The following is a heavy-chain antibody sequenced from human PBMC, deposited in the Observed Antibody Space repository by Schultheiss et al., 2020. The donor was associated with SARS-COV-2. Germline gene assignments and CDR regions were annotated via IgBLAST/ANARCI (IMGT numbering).Heavy chain of an antibody. CDR2: INPNSGGT. D-gene: IGHD6-19*01. Sequence: GESLKISCKASGYTFTGYYMHWVRQAPGQGLEWMGWINPNSGGTNYAQKFQGGVTMTWDTSISTAYVDLSSLTSDDTAVYYCARDRGSGWVIDYWGQGTLVTVSS. CDR3: ARDRGSGWVIDY. J-gene: IGHJ4*02. CDR1: GYTFTGYY. V-gene: IGHV1-2*02.